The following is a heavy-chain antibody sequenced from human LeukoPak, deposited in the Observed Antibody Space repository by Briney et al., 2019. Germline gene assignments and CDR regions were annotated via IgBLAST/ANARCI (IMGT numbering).Heavy chain of an antibody. CDR1: GYTFTSYG. Sequence: GASVKVSCKASGYTFTSYGISWVRQAPGQGLEWMGWISAYNGNTNYAQKLQGRVTMTTDTSTSTAYMELRSLRSDDTAVYYCARCWMGIFGVVRELDDYWGRGTLVTVSS. D-gene: IGHD3-3*01. V-gene: IGHV1-18*01. J-gene: IGHJ4*02. CDR2: ISAYNGNT. CDR3: ARCWMGIFGVVRELDDY.